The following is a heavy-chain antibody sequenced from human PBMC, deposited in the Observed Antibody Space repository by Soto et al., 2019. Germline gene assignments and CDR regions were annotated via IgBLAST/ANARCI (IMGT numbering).Heavy chain of an antibody. CDR1: GFTFSNYA. V-gene: IGHV3-23*01. CDR2: ISGSAAST. D-gene: IGHD2-15*01. CDR3: AKWTGRYCSGGSCSLDAPFDY. J-gene: IGHJ4*02. Sequence: EVHLLESGGDLVQPGGSLRLSCAASGFTFSNYAMSWVRQAPGKGLDWVSGISGSAASTFYADSVKGRFTISRDNSKNALYLQMTCMSAEDTAVYYCAKWTGRYCSGGSCSLDAPFDYWGQGTLVTVSS.